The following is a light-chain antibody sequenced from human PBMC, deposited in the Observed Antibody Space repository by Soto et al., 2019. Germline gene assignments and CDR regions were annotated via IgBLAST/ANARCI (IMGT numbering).Light chain of an antibody. Sequence: QSVLTQPASVSGSPGQSITISCTGTSSDVGSYNLVSWYQQHPGKAPKLMIYEGSKRHSGVSNRFSGSKSGNTASLTISGLQAEDEADYYCCSYAGSSTPFVFGTGTKVTVL. V-gene: IGLV2-23*01. J-gene: IGLJ1*01. CDR2: EGS. CDR1: SSDVGSYNL. CDR3: CSYAGSSTPFV.